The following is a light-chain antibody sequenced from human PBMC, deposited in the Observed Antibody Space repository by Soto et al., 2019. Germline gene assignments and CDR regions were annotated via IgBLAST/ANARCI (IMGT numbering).Light chain of an antibody. CDR1: QSISSW. V-gene: IGKV1-5*01. Sequence: DIQMTQSPSTRSASVVERVTITFRASQSISSWLAWYQQKPGKAPYLLISDVSSLERGVPSRFSGSGSGTEFTLTISSMQPDDFATFYCQQYNGYSRTFGQGTKVDIK. CDR2: DVS. CDR3: QQYNGYSRT. J-gene: IGKJ1*01.